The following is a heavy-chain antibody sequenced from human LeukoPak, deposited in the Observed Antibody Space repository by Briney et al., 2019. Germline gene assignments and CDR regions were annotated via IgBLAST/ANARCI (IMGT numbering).Heavy chain of an antibody. CDR1: GFTFSTYW. CDR2: ISGSGGST. V-gene: IGHV3-23*01. CDR3: AKDAYGSGRGDY. Sequence: GGSLRLSCAASGFTFSTYWMSWVRQAPGKGLEWVSAISGSGGSTYYADSVKGRFTISRDNSKNTLYLQMNSLRAEDTAVYYCAKDAYGSGRGDYWGQGTLVTVSS. J-gene: IGHJ4*02. D-gene: IGHD3-10*01.